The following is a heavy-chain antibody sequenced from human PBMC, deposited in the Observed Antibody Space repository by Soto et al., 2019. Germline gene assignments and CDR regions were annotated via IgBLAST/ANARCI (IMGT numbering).Heavy chain of an antibody. J-gene: IGHJ5*02. CDR2: IYHGGST. CDR1: GYSISSGYY. Sequence: SETLSLTCAVSGYSISSGYYWGWLRQPPGKGLEWIGSIYHGGSTYYNPSLNSRVTLSIDMTNNHVSLVLNSVTAADTAVYYCSRAHKRYCSCTSCYPYNWFDPWGQGTLVTVSS. V-gene: IGHV4-38-2*01. CDR3: SRAHKRYCSCTSCYPYNWFDP. D-gene: IGHD2-2*01.